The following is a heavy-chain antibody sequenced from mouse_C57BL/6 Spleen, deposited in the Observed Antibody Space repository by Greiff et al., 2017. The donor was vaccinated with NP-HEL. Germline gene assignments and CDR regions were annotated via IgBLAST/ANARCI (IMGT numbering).Heavy chain of an antibody. CDR1: GFTFSSYA. J-gene: IGHJ4*01. D-gene: IGHD2-1*01. CDR3: TRDRDGNYAMDY. V-gene: IGHV5-9-1*02. CDR2: ISSGGDYI. Sequence: EVKVVESGEGLVKPGGSLKLSCAASGFTFSSYAMSWVRQTPEKRLEWVAYISSGGDYIYYADTVKGRFTISRDNARNTLYLQMSSLKSEDTAMYYCTRDRDGNYAMDYWGQGTSVTVSS.